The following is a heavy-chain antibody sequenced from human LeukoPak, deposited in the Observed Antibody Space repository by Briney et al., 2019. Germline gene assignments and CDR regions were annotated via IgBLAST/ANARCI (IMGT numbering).Heavy chain of an antibody. J-gene: IGHJ4*02. Sequence: ASVKVSCKASGYTFTNYGISWVRQAPGQGLEWMGWISAYDGNANYAQKVQGRVTMTTDISTNTAYMELRSLRSDDTAVYYCARGQYDSSGYSVNWGQGTLVTVSS. CDR2: ISAYDGNA. CDR1: GYTFTNYG. CDR3: ARGQYDSSGYSVN. D-gene: IGHD3-22*01. V-gene: IGHV1-18*01.